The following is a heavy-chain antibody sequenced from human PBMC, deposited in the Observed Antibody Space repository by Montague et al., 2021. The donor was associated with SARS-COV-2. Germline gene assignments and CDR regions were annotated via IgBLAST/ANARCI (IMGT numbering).Heavy chain of an antibody. CDR2: MYSSGTT. J-gene: IGHJ4*02. V-gene: IGHV4-39*01. D-gene: IGHD6-19*01. Sequence: SETRSLTCSVSGGSISSTSFFWAWIRQPPGKGLEWVGSMYSSGTTXYNPSLKSRVTISGDTSRNQLSVRLSSVTAADTAVYYYARSTSGWFIYWGQGTLVTVSS. CDR3: ARSTSGWFIY. CDR1: GGSISSTSFF.